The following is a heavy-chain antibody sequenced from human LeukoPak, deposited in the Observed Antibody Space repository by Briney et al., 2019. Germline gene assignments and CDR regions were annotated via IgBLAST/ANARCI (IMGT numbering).Heavy chain of an antibody. D-gene: IGHD2-2*01. CDR2: MYYTGSS. CDR3: ARTGLAHCSTTSCYSHYYMDV. Sequence: PSETLSLTCTVSGDSLSSYYWSWIRQPPGRGLELMAYMYYTGSSNYNPSLKRRVTISVDTSQKQFSLKLSSVTAADTAVYYCARTGLAHCSTTSCYSHYYMDVWGKGTTVTLP. CDR1: GDSLSSYY. V-gene: IGHV4-59*01. J-gene: IGHJ6*03.